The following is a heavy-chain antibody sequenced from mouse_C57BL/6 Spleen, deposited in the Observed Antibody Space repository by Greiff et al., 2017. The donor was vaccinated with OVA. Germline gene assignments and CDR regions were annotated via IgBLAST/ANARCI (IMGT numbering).Heavy chain of an antibody. J-gene: IGHJ4*01. D-gene: IGHD3-3*01. V-gene: IGHV5-2*01. CDR2: INSDGGST. Sequence: EVQGVESGGGLVQPGESLKLSCESNEYEFPSHDMSWVRKTPEKRLELVAAINSDGGSTYYPEAMERRFIITRDNTKKTLYLQMSSLRSEDTALYYCARRDYYYAMDYWGQGTSVTVSS. CDR3: ARRDYYYAMDY. CDR1: EYEFPSHD.